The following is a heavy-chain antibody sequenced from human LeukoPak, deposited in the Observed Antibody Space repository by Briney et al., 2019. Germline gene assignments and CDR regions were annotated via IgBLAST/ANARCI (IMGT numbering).Heavy chain of an antibody. V-gene: IGHV1-46*01. J-gene: IGHJ4*02. CDR3: ARDRSLAAAVYYFDY. D-gene: IGHD6-13*01. CDR1: GYIFTSYY. Sequence: GASVKVSCKASGYIFTSYYMEWVRQAPGQGLEWMGIINPSGGNTSYAQKFQGRVTMTRDTSTSTFYMEMSSLRSEDTAVYYCARDRSLAAAVYYFDYWGQGTLVTVSS. CDR2: INPSGGNT.